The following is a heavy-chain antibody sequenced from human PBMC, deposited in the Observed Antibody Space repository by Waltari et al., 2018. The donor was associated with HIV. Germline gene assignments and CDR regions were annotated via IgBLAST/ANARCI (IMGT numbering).Heavy chain of an antibody. D-gene: IGHD6-13*01. V-gene: IGHV4-61*02. CDR1: GGPISSGSYY. CDR3: ARAYSSSWEGLVHPYNWFDP. Sequence: QVQLQESGPGLVKPSQTLSLTCTVSGGPISSGSYYWSWIRQPAGKGLEWIGRIYTSGSTNYNPSLKSRVTISVDTSKNQFSLKLSSVTAADTAVYYCARAYSSSWEGLVHPYNWFDPWGQGTLVTVSS. J-gene: IGHJ5*02. CDR2: IYTSGST.